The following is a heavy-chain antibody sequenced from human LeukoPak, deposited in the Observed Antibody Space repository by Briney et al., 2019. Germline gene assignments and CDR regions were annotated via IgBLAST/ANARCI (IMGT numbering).Heavy chain of an antibody. D-gene: IGHD4-17*01. CDR2: INDDGKEE. Sequence: PGGSLRLSCAASGFIFKKTWMAWVRQAPGKGLERVANINDDGKEEKYVDSVKGRFTISRDNAKNSLFLQLNSLRAEDTAIYYCARDPEYGALNSWGQGTLVSVSS. J-gene: IGHJ4*02. V-gene: IGHV3-7*01. CDR1: GFIFKKTW. CDR3: ARDPEYGALNS.